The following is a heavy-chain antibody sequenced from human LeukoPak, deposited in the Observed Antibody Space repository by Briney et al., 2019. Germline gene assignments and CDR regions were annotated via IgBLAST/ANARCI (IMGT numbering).Heavy chain of an antibody. V-gene: IGHV4-30-2*01. CDR2: IYHSGST. J-gene: IGHJ4*02. CDR1: GGSISSGGYS. CDR3: ASSYGFVGY. D-gene: IGHD5-18*01. Sequence: SQTLSLTCAVSGGSISSGGYSWSWIRQPPGKGLEWIGYIYHSGSTYYNPSLKSRVTISVDRSKNQFSLKLSSVTAADTAVYYCASSYGFVGYWGQGTLVTVSS.